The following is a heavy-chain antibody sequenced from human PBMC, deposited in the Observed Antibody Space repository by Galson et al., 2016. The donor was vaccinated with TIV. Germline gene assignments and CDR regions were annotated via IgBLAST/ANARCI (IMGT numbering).Heavy chain of an antibody. CDR2: INPGGST. Sequence: ETLSLTCSVSGASIRSSSFYWSWIRQSPGKGPEWIGEINPGGSTHYNPSLKTRVVISEDTSKNQFSLTLRSVTAADTAVYYCARGRSVFATNTFWYFDIWGRGTLVSVS. CDR3: ARGRSVFATNTFWYFDI. CDR1: GASIRSSSFY. V-gene: IGHV4-39*07. D-gene: IGHD2-21*01. J-gene: IGHJ2*01.